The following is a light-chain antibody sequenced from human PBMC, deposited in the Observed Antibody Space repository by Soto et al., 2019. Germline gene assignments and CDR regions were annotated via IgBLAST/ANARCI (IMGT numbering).Light chain of an antibody. V-gene: IGKV3-11*01. J-gene: IGKJ4*01. CDR1: QSVSSY. CDR2: DAS. Sequence: EVVLTQSPATLSLSPGESATLSCRASQSVSSYLVWYQQKLGQAPRLLIYDASNRATGILARFSGSGSGTDFTLTISSLEPEDFAVYFCQQRSNWPLTFGGGTKVEIK. CDR3: QQRSNWPLT.